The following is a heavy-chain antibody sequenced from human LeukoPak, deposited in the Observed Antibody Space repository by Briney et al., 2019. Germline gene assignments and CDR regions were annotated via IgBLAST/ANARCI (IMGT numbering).Heavy chain of an antibody. CDR1: GYTFNSYD. J-gene: IGHJ5*02. CDR3: ARGGAGTYYKRDGWFDP. CDR2: MNPNTGNT. D-gene: IGHD3-10*01. Sequence: ASVKVSCKASGYTFNSYDINWVRQATGQGLEWMGWMNPNTGNTGYGERFQGRVTMTRDNSISTAYMELNSLTSEDTAVYYCARGGAGTYYKRDGWFDPWGQGTLVTVSS. V-gene: IGHV1-8*01.